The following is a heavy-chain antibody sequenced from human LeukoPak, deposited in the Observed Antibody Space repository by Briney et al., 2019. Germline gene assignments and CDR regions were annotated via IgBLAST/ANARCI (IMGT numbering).Heavy chain of an antibody. D-gene: IGHD6-13*01. V-gene: IGHV3-23*01. CDR1: GFTLSSYA. CDR3: AKDWVASSWFNWFDP. J-gene: IGHJ5*02. CDR2: ISGSGGST. Sequence: PGGSLRLSCAASGFTLSSYAMSWVRQAPGKGLEWVSAISGSGGSTYYADSVKGRFTISRDNSKKPLYLQMNSLRAEDTAVYYCAKDWVASSWFNWFDPWGQGTLVTVSS.